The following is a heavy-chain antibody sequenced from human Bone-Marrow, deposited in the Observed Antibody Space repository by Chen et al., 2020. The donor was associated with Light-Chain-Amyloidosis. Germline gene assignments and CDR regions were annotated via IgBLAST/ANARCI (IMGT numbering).Heavy chain of an antibody. CDR3: VRDFDRVGAFDV. J-gene: IGHJ3*01. V-gene: IGHV4-38-2*02. CDR2: TFHSGSL. CDR1: GFSITSGYY. Sequence: QVHLQESGPGLVKPSETLSLTCTVSGFSITSGYYWGWIRQSPGKGLEWIATTFHSGSLFFNPSLKSRVTISLDKSKNQVFLTLKGLTAADTAIYYCVRDFDRVGAFDVWGQGTMVTVSS.